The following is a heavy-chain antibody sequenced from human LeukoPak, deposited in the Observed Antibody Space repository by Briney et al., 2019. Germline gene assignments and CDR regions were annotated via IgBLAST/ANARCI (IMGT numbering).Heavy chain of an antibody. CDR1: GGSISSGGYY. Sequence: SETLSLTCTVSGGSISSGGYYWSWIRQHPGKGLEWIGYIYYSGSTYYNPSLKSRVTMSVDTSKNQFSLKLSSVTAADTAVYYCARGGDGYNSGDYWGQGTLVTVSS. CDR3: ARGGDGYNSGDY. CDR2: IYYSGST. J-gene: IGHJ4*02. V-gene: IGHV4-31*03. D-gene: IGHD5-24*01.